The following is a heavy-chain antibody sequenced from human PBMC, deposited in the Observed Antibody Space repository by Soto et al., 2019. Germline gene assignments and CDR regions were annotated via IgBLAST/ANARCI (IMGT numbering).Heavy chain of an antibody. D-gene: IGHD6-19*01. CDR1: GGSISNSSYY. CDR3: ARVIGGWYEHDY. CDR2: IYYSGTS. J-gene: IGHJ4*02. V-gene: IGHV4-39*07. Sequence: SETLSLTCTVSGGSISNSSYYWGWIRQPPGKGLEWIGHIYYSGTSYSNPSLKGRVTMSVDTSKNQFSLKLSSVTAADTAVYYCARVIGGWYEHDYWGQGTLVTVSS.